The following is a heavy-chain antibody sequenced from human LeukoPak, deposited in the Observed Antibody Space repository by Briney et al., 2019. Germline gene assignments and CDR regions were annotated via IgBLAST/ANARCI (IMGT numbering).Heavy chain of an antibody. V-gene: IGHV4-59*08. CDR1: GASISSHY. D-gene: IGHD2-2*01. J-gene: IGHJ5*02. Sequence: SETLSLTCTVSGASISSHYWSWIRQPPGKGLEWIGDVSNTGSTNHNPSLRSRVTVSVDASKNHVSLKLSSVTAADTAMYYCASNMGFLPAAMTNNWFDPWGQGTLVIVSS. CDR3: ASNMGFLPAAMTNNWFDP. CDR2: VSNTGST.